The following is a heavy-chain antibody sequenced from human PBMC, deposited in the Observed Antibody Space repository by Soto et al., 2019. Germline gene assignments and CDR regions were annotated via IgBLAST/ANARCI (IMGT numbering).Heavy chain of an antibody. D-gene: IGHD3-10*01. V-gene: IGHV3-53*04. CDR3: ARSRDYHYGTDV. Sequence: PGGSLRLSCAASGFTVSSHYMNWVRQAPGKGLEWVSVIYSDDRTYYVDSVKGRFSISRHNSKNTLYLQTNSLRVEDTAVYYCARSRDYHYGTDVWGQGTTVTVSS. CDR1: GFTVSSHY. CDR2: IYSDDRT. J-gene: IGHJ6*02.